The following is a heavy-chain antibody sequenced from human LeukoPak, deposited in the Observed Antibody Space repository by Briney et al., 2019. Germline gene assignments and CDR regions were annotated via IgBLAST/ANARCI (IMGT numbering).Heavy chain of an antibody. CDR1: DYSISSGYY. Sequence: SETLSLTCIASDYSISSGYYWGWIRQPPGKGLEWIGSISHRGSTYYNPSLKSRVTISLDTSKNQFSLKLRSVTAADTAFYYCARVGDVVGATIDSWGQGTLVTVSS. V-gene: IGHV4-38-2*02. CDR3: ARVGDVVGATIDS. D-gene: IGHD1-26*01. J-gene: IGHJ4*02. CDR2: ISHRGST.